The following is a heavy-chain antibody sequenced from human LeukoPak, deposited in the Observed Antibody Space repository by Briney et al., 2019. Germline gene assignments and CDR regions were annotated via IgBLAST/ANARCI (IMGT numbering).Heavy chain of an antibody. D-gene: IGHD1-26*01. CDR2: IWYDGTNK. V-gene: IGHV3-33*06. J-gene: IGHJ5*01. CDR1: GFTFSDYG. CDR3: AKDRGSYSTTADS. Sequence: GGSLRLSYAASGFTFSDYGIHWVRQAPGKGLEWVAVIWYDGTNKYYGDSVKGRFTISRDNSKNTLYLQMNSLRAEDTAVYYCAKDRGSYSTTADSWGQGTLVTVSS.